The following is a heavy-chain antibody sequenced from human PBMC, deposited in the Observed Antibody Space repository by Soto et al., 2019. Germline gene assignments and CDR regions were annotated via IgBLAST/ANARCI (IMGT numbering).Heavy chain of an antibody. D-gene: IGHD6-19*01. J-gene: IGHJ6*03. CDR3: ARDSGGWYGRYYYYYMDV. V-gene: IGHV3-7*01. Sequence: GGSLRLSCAASGFTFGSYWMSWVHQAPGKGLEWVANIKQDGSEKYYVDSVKGRFTISRDNAKNSLYLQMNSLRAEDTAVYYCARDSGGWYGRYYYYYMDVWGKGTTVTVSS. CDR1: GFTFGSYW. CDR2: IKQDGSEK.